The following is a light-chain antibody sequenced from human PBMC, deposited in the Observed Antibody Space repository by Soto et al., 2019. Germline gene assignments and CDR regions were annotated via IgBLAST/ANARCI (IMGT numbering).Light chain of an antibody. Sequence: DIQMTQSPSSLSASVGDRVTITCRASQSISSYLNWYQQKPGKAPKLLIYAASSLQSGVPSRFSGSGSGTDFTPTISSLQPEDFATYYCQQSYSTPYTFVQGTKLEIK. V-gene: IGKV1-39*01. CDR1: QSISSY. CDR3: QQSYSTPYT. CDR2: AAS. J-gene: IGKJ2*01.